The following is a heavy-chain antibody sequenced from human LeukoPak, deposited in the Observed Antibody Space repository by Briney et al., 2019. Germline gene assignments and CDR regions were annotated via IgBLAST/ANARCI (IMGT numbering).Heavy chain of an antibody. CDR2: IKQDGSEK. V-gene: IGHV3-7*01. D-gene: IGHD6-19*01. Sequence: PGGSLRLSCAASGFTFSSYWMSWVRQAPGKGPEWVANIKQDGSEKYYVDSVKGRFTISRDNAKNSLYLQMNSLRAEDTAVYCCARIPGIAVAGFDYWGQGTLVTVSS. J-gene: IGHJ4*02. CDR3: ARIPGIAVAGFDY. CDR1: GFTFSSYW.